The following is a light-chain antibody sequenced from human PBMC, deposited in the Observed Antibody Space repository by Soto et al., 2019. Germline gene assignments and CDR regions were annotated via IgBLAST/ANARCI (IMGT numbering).Light chain of an antibody. CDR3: QSYDSSLSGYV. CDR2: GNS. J-gene: IGLJ1*01. CDR1: SSNIGARYD. Sequence: QSVLTQPPSVSGAPGQRVTISCTGSSSNIGARYDVHWYQKFPGTAPKLLISGNSNRPSGVPDRFSGSKSGTSASLAITGLQAEDEADYYCQSYDSSLSGYVFGTGTKLTVL. V-gene: IGLV1-40*01.